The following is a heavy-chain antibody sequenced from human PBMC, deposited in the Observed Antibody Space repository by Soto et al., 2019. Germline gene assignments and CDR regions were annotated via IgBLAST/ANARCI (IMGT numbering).Heavy chain of an antibody. J-gene: IGHJ4*02. D-gene: IGHD3-3*01. Sequence: EVQLVESGGDLVQPGGSRRLSCAASGITFSSYWMHWVRQVPGKGLQWVSRVNIDGTSTTYADSVRGRFSISRDNSKNTLFLQMSSLRAEDSGIYYCAGSRGPGVGLLWGQGTLLTVSS. CDR1: GITFSSYW. CDR2: VNIDGTST. CDR3: AGSRGPGVGLL. V-gene: IGHV3-74*01.